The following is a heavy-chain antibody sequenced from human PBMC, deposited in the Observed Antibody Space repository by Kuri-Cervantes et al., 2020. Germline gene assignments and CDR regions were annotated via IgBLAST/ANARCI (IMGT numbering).Heavy chain of an antibody. D-gene: IGHD3-22*01. CDR2: IIPVFGTP. V-gene: IGHV1-69*05. Sequence: SVKVSCKASGGTLTYFVMNWVRQAPGQGLEWMGGIIPVFGTPNYAQKFQGRVTITTDESTSTVFMDLTSLRSEDTAVYYCAIQGRKVVISYYWGQGTLVTVSS. J-gene: IGHJ4*02. CDR3: AIQGRKVVISYY. CDR1: GGTLTYFV.